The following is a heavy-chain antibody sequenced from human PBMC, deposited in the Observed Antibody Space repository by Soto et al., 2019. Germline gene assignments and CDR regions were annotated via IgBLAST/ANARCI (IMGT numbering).Heavy chain of an antibody. CDR3: ARLYTYGNYYFDY. V-gene: IGHV4-31*03. CDR1: GDSISSGGHY. CDR2: VYYTGSG. J-gene: IGHJ4*02. Sequence: TLSLTCPVSGDSISSGGHYWSWIRQVPGRGLEWLGYVYYTGSGYYSPSLKSRLTMSVDTSNNQFSLTLSSVTPADTAVYFCARLYTYGNYYFDYWGQGTLVTVSS. D-gene: IGHD2-2*02.